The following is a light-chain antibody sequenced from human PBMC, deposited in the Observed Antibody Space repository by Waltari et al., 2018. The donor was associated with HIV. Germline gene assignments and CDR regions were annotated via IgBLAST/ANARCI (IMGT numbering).Light chain of an antibody. J-gene: IGLJ2*01. CDR1: SSDVGGYNL. CDR2: EVS. Sequence: QSALTQPASVSGSPGQSITISSTGTSSDVGGYNLVSCYQQHPVKAPKRMIYEVSKRPSGVSNRFSGSKSGNTASLTISGLQAEDEADYYCCAYAGSTTYVIFGGGTKLTVL. CDR3: CAYAGSTTYVI. V-gene: IGLV2-23*02.